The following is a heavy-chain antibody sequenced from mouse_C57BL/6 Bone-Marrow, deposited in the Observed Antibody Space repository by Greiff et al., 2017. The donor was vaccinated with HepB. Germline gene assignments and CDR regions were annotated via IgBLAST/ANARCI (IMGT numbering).Heavy chain of an antibody. CDR2: IDPETGGT. CDR3: TNYDGYFYWYFDV. CDR1: GYTFTDYE. Sequence: QVQLQQSGAELVRPGASVTLSCKASGYTFTDYEMHWVKQTPVHGLEWIGAIDPETGGTAYHQKFKGKAILTADKSSSTAYMELRSLTSEDSAVYYCTNYDGYFYWYFDVWGTGTTVTVSS. J-gene: IGHJ1*03. D-gene: IGHD2-3*01. V-gene: IGHV1-15*01.